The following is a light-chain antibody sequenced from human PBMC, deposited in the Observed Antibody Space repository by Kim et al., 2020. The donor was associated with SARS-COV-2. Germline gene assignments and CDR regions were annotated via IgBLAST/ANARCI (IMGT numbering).Light chain of an antibody. CDR1: SSNIGSNY. CDR2: RNN. Sequence: ELTQPPSASGTPGQRVTISCSGSSSNIGSNYVYWYQQLPGTAPKLLIYRNNQRPSGVPDRFSGSKSGTSASLAISGLRSEDEADYYCAAWDDSLSGQVFGGGTKLTVL. J-gene: IGLJ3*02. CDR3: AAWDDSLSGQV. V-gene: IGLV1-47*01.